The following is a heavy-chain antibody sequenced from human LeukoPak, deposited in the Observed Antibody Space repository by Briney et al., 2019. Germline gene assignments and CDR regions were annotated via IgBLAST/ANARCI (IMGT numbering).Heavy chain of an antibody. V-gene: IGHV3-30*18. CDR2: ISYDGSNK. CDR1: AFTFSSDG. J-gene: IGHJ4*02. D-gene: IGHD5-18*01. CDR3: AKERGYSYGYLGYFDY. Sequence: PGGSMRLSCAASAFTFSSDGMHWVRQAPGKGLEWVAVISYDGSNKYYADSVKGRFTISRDNTKNTLYLQMNSLRAEDTAVYYCAKERGYSYGYLGYFDYWGQGTLVTVSS.